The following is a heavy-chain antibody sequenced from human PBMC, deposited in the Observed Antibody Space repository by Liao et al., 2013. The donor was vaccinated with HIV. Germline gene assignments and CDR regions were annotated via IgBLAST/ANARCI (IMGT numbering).Heavy chain of an antibody. CDR3: ARRKSIYYYDSSGWNAFDI. J-gene: IGHJ3*02. Sequence: QVQLQQWGAGLLKPSETLSLTCAVYGGSFSGYYWSWIRQPPGKGLEWIGEINHSGSTNYNPSLKSRVTISVDTSKNQFSLKLSSVTAADTAVYYCARRKSIYYYDSSGWNAFDIWGQGTMVTVSS. CDR2: INHSGST. V-gene: IGHV4-34*01. CDR1: GGSFSGYY. D-gene: IGHD3-22*01.